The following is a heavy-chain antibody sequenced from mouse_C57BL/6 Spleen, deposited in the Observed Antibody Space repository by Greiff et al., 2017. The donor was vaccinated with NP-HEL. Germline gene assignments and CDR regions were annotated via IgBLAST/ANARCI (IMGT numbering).Heavy chain of an antibody. CDR1: GYAFSSSW. CDR3: ARSTMVTTLYYYAMDY. J-gene: IGHJ4*01. CDR2: IYPGDGDT. V-gene: IGHV1-82*01. D-gene: IGHD2-1*01. Sequence: QVQLKESGPELVKPGASVKISCKASGYAFSSSWMNWVKQRPGKGLEWIGRIYPGDGDTNYNGKFKGKATLTADKSSSTAYMQHSSLTSEDSAVYFCARSTMVTTLYYYAMDYWGQGTSVTVSS.